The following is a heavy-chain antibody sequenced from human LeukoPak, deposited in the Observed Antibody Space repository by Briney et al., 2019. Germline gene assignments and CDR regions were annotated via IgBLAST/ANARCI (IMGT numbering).Heavy chain of an antibody. J-gene: IGHJ4*02. CDR2: IGSSGSTI. CDR3: ARDRGGYFGSPHRSNFDY. V-gene: IGHV3-48*03. D-gene: IGHD3-22*01. CDR1: GFTFSSYE. Sequence: PGGSLRLSCAASGFTFSSYEMNWVRQAPGKGLEWVSYIGSSGSTIYYADSVKGRFTISRDNAKNSLYLQMNSLRAEDTAVYYCARDRGGYFGSPHRSNFDYWGQGTLVTVSS.